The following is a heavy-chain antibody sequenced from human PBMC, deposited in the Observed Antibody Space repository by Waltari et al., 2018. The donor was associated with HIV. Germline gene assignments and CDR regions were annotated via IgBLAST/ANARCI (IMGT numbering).Heavy chain of an antibody. CDR1: GGPISTYY. Sequence: QVQLQESGPGLVKPSDTLSLPCTAPGGPISTYYRSWIRQPPGKGLDLLGFIYFTRSTNYNPSLKSRVTMSVDTSKNQFSLKLSSVTAADTAVYYCARSGYSYGTGYYFDYWGQGTLVTVSS. CDR2: IYFTRST. D-gene: IGHD5-18*01. V-gene: IGHV4-59*01. J-gene: IGHJ4*02. CDR3: ARSGYSYGTGYYFDY.